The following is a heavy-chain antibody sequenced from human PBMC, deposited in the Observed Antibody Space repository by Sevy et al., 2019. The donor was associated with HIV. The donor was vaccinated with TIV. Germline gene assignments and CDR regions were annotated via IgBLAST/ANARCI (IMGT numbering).Heavy chain of an antibody. V-gene: IGHV3-49*03. CDR3: TRASLSTILYYYGMGV. Sequence: GGSLRLSCTASGFTFGDYAMSWFRQAPGKGLEWVGFIRSKAYGGTTEYAASVKGRFTISRDDSKSIAYLQMNSLKTEDTAVYYCTRASLSTILYYYGMGVWGQGTTVTVSS. J-gene: IGHJ6*02. CDR1: GFTFGDYA. CDR2: IRSKAYGGTT. D-gene: IGHD3-3*01.